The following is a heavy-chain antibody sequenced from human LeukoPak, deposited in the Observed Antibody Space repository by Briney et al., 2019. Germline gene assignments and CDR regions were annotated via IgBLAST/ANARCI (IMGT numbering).Heavy chain of an antibody. CDR3: ARADEYSSSSGLWFDP. D-gene: IGHD6-6*01. CDR2: IYTSGST. CDR1: GGSISSGSYY. Sequence: PSETLSLTCTVSGGSISSGSYYWSWIRQPAGKGLEWIGRIYTSGSTNYNPSLKSRVTISVDTSKNQFSLKLSSVTAADTAVYYCARADEYSSSSGLWFDPWGQGTLVTVSS. J-gene: IGHJ5*02. V-gene: IGHV4-61*02.